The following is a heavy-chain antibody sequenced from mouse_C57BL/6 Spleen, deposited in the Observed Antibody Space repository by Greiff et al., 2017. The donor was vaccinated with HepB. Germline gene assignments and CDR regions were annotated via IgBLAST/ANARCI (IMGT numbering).Heavy chain of an antibody. V-gene: IGHV1-67*01. D-gene: IGHD1-1*01. CDR1: GYTFTDYA. J-gene: IGHJ4*01. Sequence: VQLVESGPELVRPGVSVKISCKGSGYTFTDYAMHWVKQSHAKSLEWIGVISTYYGDASYNQKFKDKATMTVDKSSSTAYMELARLTSEDSAVYYCARGEFITTVVATRGYAMDYWGQGTSVTVSS. CDR2: ISTYYGDA. CDR3: ARGEFITTVVATRGYAMDY.